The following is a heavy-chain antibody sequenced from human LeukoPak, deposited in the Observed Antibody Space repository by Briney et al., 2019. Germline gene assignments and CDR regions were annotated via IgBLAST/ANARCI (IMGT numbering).Heavy chain of an antibody. CDR2: IKQDGSEK. V-gene: IGHV3-7*03. CDR1: GFTFSSYW. D-gene: IGHD3-9*01. J-gene: IGHJ4*02. Sequence: GGSLRLSCAASGFTFSSYWMSWVRQAPGKGLEWVANIKQDGSEKYYVDSVKGRFTISRDNAQNSLYLQMHSLRAEDTAVYYCARSTSPVLRYFDWLAPFDYWGQGTLVTVSS. CDR3: ARSTSPVLRYFDWLAPFDY.